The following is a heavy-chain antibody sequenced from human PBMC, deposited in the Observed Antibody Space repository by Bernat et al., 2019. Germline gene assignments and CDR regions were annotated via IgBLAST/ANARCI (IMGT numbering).Heavy chain of an antibody. CDR1: GGTFSSYA. V-gene: IGHV1-69*06. CDR2: NIPIFGTA. D-gene: IGHD1-26*01. CDR3: ARGLYGGGYIFDY. J-gene: IGHJ4*02. Sequence: QVQLVQSGAEVKKPGSSVKVSCKASGGTFSSYAISWVRQAPGQGLEWMGGNIPIFGTANYAQKFQGKVTMTADKSTGTAYMELSSLRSEDTAVYYCARGLYGGGYIFDYWGQGTLVTVSS.